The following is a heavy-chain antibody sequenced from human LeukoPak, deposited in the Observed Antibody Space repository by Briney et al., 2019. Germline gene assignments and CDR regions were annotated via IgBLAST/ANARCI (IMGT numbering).Heavy chain of an antibody. CDR2: IYYSGST. CDR3: ARHRDSSGWYDFDY. CDR1: GGSINSSNYY. Sequence: SETLSLTCTVSGGSINSSNYYWGWTRQPPGRGLEWIWSIYYSGSTYYNPSLKSRVSISVDTSKDQFSLRLSSVNAADTAVYYCARHRDSSGWYDFDYWGQGTLVTVSS. V-gene: IGHV4-39*01. J-gene: IGHJ4*02. D-gene: IGHD6-19*01.